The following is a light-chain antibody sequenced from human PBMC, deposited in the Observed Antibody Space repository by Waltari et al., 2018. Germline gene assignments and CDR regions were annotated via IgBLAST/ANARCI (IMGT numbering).Light chain of an antibody. CDR3: CSYAGSSTHVL. CDR2: DVS. CDR1: SSDVGGYNY. Sequence: QSALTQPASVSGSPGQSLTISCPGTSSDVGGYNYVSWYQQYPDKAPKLMIYDVSKRPSGVSNRFSGSKSGNTASLTISGLQAEDEADYYCCSYAGSSTHVLFGGGTKLTVL. J-gene: IGLJ2*01. V-gene: IGLV2-23*02.